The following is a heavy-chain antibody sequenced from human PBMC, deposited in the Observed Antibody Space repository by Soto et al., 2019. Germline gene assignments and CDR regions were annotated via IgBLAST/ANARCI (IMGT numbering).Heavy chain of an antibody. J-gene: IGHJ6*03. CDR3: ARTPSSSYYYYMDV. CDR2: MYSGGST. Sequence: GGSLRLSCAASGFTVSSNYMSWVRQAPGKGLEWVSVMYSGGSTYYADSVKGRFTISRDNSKNTLYLQMNSLRAEDTAVYYCARTPSSSYYYYMDVWGKGTTVTVSS. CDR1: GFTVSSNY. D-gene: IGHD6-6*01. V-gene: IGHV3-53*01.